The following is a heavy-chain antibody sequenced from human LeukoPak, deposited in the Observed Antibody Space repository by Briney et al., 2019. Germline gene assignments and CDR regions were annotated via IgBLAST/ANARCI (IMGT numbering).Heavy chain of an antibody. Sequence: PGGSLRLSCAASGFTFSSYAMSWVRQAPGKGLEWVSAISGSGGSTYYADSVKGRFTISRDNSKNTLYLQMNSLRAEDTAVYCCAEESVRYSSSGEGQKWGQGTLVTVSS. CDR3: AEESVRYSSSGEGQK. V-gene: IGHV3-23*01. J-gene: IGHJ4*02. CDR1: GFTFSSYA. D-gene: IGHD6-13*01. CDR2: ISGSGGST.